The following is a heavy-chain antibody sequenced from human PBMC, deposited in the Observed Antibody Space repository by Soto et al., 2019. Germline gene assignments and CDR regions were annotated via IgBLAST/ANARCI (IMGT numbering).Heavy chain of an antibody. Sequence: QAQLVQSGVEVKKPGASVKVSCKASGYTFSSYGINWVRQAPGQGLEWLGWISPYNDDTKYAQMLQGRVTMTTDTYSRTAYMALRSLRSDDTAVYFCARGGYYDSSGSRNYHYYGMDVWGQGTTVTVSS. D-gene: IGHD3-22*01. J-gene: IGHJ6*02. V-gene: IGHV1-18*01. CDR1: GYTFSSYG. CDR2: ISPYNDDT. CDR3: ARGGYYDSSGSRNYHYYGMDV.